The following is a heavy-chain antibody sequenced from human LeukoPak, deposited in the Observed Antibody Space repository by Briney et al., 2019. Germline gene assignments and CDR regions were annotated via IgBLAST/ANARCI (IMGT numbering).Heavy chain of an antibody. V-gene: IGHV3-53*04. D-gene: IGHD3-22*01. CDR1: GFIVSSNY. CDR2: IYSGGST. J-gene: IGHJ3*02. Sequence: PGGSLRLSCAASGFIVSSNYMSWVRQAPGTGLEWVSSIYSGGSTYYADSVKGRYTISRHNPNTLCLQMNSLKTEDTAVYYCARIRLDYSETRIDSFDIWGQGTMVTVSS. CDR3: ARIRLDYSETRIDSFDI.